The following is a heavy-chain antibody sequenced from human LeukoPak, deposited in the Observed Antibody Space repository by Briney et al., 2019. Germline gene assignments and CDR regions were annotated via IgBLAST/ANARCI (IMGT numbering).Heavy chain of an antibody. J-gene: IGHJ5*02. V-gene: IGHV3-23*01. CDR3: AKDPRSSWYPRWFDP. CDR2: ISGSGGRT. Sequence: GGSLRLSCAASGFTFSSYAMSWVRQAPGKGLEWVSAISGSGGRTYYADSVKGRFTISRDNSKNTLYLQMNSLRAEDTAVYYCAKDPRSSWYPRWFDPWGQGTLVTVSS. CDR1: GFTFSSYA. D-gene: IGHD6-13*01.